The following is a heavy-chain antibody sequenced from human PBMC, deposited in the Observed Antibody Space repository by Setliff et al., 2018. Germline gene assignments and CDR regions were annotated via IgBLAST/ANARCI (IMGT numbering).Heavy chain of an antibody. CDR3: AARCSSTSCRYYYGSGSSVPFDH. D-gene: IGHD3-10*01. Sequence: PGGSLRLSCAASGFTFSSYWMSWVRQAPGKGLEWVANIKQDGSEKYYVDSVKGRFTISRDNAKNSLYLQMNSLRAEDTAVYYCAARCSSTSCRYYYGSGSSVPFDHWGQGTLVTVSS. V-gene: IGHV3-7*03. CDR1: GFTFSSYW. CDR2: IKQDGSEK. J-gene: IGHJ4*02.